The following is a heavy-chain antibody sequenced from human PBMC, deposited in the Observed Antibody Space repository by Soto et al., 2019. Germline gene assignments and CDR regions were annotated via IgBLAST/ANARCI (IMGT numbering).Heavy chain of an antibody. CDR3: ATAYDFWSGYYIGYYYMDV. Sequence: QVQLQQWGAGLLKPSETLSLTCAGYGGAFSGYYWSWIRQPPGEGLEGIGERNHSGSTNYNPALKSRVTISVDTYKNNFSLNLSSVTAADTAVYYCATAYDFWSGYYIGYYYMDVWGKGPTVTVSS. J-gene: IGHJ6*03. CDR2: RNHSGST. CDR1: GGAFSGYY. V-gene: IGHV4-34*01. D-gene: IGHD3-3*01.